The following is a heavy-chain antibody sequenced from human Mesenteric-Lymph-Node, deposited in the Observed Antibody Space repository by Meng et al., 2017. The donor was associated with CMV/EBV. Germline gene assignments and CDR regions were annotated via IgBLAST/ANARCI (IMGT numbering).Heavy chain of an antibody. CDR3: AKDDYYDSSGYYWF. CDR1: GFTFSKYN. J-gene: IGHJ4*02. Sequence: GGSLRLSCAASGFTFSKYNMYWVRQTPAKGLEWVATISYDVSNKYYADSVKGRFTISRDNSKNTLYLQMNSLRAEDTAVYYCAKDDYYDSSGYYWFWGQGTLVTVSS. D-gene: IGHD3-22*01. V-gene: IGHV3-30*18. CDR2: ISYDVSNK.